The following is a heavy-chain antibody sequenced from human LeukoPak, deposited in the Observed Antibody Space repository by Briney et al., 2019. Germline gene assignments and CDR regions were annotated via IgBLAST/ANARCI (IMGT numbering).Heavy chain of an antibody. CDR1: GYTFTGYY. Sequence: ASVKVSCKASGYTFTGYYMHWVRQAPGQGLEWMGWINPNSGGTNYAQKFQGRVTMTRNTSISTAYMELSSLRSEDTAVYYCARPSSGWYFDWADNPYFDYWGQGTLVTVSS. D-gene: IGHD6-19*01. CDR3: ARPSSGWYFDWADNPYFDY. V-gene: IGHV1-2*02. CDR2: INPNSGGT. J-gene: IGHJ4*02.